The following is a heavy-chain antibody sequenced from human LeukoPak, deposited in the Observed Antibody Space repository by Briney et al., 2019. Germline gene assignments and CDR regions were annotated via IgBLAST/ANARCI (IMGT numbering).Heavy chain of an antibody. CDR2: IYSGGAT. CDR1: GFTVSGDY. V-gene: IGHV3-53*01. Sequence: GGSVRLSCAVSGFTVSGDYMSWVRQAPGKGLEWVSVIYSGGATYYADSVKGRFTISRGNSKNTLYLQMNSLRVEDTAVYYCARPDWFDPWGHGTLVTASS. CDR3: ARPDWFDP. J-gene: IGHJ5*02.